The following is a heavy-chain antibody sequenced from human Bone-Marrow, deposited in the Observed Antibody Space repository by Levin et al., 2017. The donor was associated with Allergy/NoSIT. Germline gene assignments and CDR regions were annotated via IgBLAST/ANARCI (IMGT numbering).Heavy chain of an antibody. CDR2: ISAYNGNT. CDR3: ARIGYSSGWYGGGGSDY. V-gene: IGHV1-18*01. D-gene: IGHD6-19*01. J-gene: IGHJ4*02. Sequence: KHGESLKISCKASGYTFTSYGISWVRQAPGQGLEWMGWISAYNGNTNYAQKLQGRVTMTTDTSTSTAYMELRSLRSDDTAVYYCARIGYSSGWYGGGGSDYWGQGTLVTVSS. CDR1: GYTFTSYG.